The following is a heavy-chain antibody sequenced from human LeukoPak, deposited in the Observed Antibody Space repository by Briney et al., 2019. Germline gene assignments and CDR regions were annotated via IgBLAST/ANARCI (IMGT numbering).Heavy chain of an antibody. CDR3: ARGMRITMVRGVIITARFDP. Sequence: GGSLRLSCAASGFTFSSYSMNWVRQAPGKGLEWVSYISSSSSTIYYADSVKGRFTISRDNAKNSLYLQMNSLRAEDTAVYYCARGMRITMVRGVIITARFDPWGQGTLVTVSS. CDR1: GFTFSSYS. V-gene: IGHV3-48*01. J-gene: IGHJ5*02. CDR2: ISSSSSTI. D-gene: IGHD3-10*01.